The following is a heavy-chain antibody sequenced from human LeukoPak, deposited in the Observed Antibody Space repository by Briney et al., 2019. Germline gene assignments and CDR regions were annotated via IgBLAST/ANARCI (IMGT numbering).Heavy chain of an antibody. CDR1: GYTFTGYY. CDR3: ARGDSYDSSGYYL. D-gene: IGHD3-22*01. Sequence: ASVKVSCKASGYTFTGYYMHWVRQAPGQGLEWMGGIIPIFGTANYAQKFQGRVTITADKSTSTAYMELSSLRSEDTAVYYCARGDSYDSSGYYLWDQGTLVTVSS. CDR2: IIPIFGTA. J-gene: IGHJ5*02. V-gene: IGHV1-69*06.